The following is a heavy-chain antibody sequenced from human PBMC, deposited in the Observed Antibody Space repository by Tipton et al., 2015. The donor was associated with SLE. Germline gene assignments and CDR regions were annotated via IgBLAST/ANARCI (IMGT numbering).Heavy chain of an antibody. Sequence: TLSLTCYVTGVSISNYYWTWIRQSPGKGLEWIGNVYKNYNPSLESRVTISVDTSRNLFSLNLSSVTAADTAVYYCARGKRHYDVLTGYYSGVGMAAFDLWGQGTMVTVSS. CDR1: GVSISNYY. CDR2: VYKN. CDR3: ARGKRHYDVLTGYYSGVGMAAFDL. D-gene: IGHD3-9*01. V-gene: IGHV4-59*01. J-gene: IGHJ3*01.